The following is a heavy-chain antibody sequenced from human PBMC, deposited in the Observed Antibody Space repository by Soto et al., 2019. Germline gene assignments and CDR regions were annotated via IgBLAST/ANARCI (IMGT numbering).Heavy chain of an antibody. CDR3: ATAKGAVAGRVGPWLDH. D-gene: IGHD6-19*01. Sequence: ASVKVSCKVNGTTLNKLSMHWVRQAPGKGLEWMGGFAPQDGETVYAQKFQDRVTVTENTSADTVYMELSGLRSEDTAMYYCATAKGAVAGRVGPWLDHWGQGCLVTLSS. CDR1: GTTLNKLS. V-gene: IGHV1-24*01. J-gene: IGHJ5*02. CDR2: FAPQDGET.